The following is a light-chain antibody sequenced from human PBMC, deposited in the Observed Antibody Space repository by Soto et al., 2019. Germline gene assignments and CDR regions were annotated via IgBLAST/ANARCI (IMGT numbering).Light chain of an antibody. Sequence: QLVLTQSPSASASLGASVKLTCTLSSGHNNYAIAWHQQQPEKGPRFLMKLNSDGSHSKGDGIPDRFSGSSSGAERYLTISSLHSEDEADYYCQTWDTGIRVFGGGTKLTVL. CDR3: QTWDTGIRV. V-gene: IGLV4-69*01. J-gene: IGLJ2*01. CDR1: SGHNNYA. CDR2: LNSDGSH.